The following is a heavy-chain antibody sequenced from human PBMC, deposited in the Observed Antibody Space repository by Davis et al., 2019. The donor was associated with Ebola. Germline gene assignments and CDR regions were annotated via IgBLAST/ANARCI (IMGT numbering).Heavy chain of an antibody. CDR2: IKPDGTVK. CDR3: GREGVGPPGWFDP. D-gene: IGHD1-26*01. Sequence: GESLKISCAASGFIFRDYWMTWVRQAPGKGLEWVANIKPDGTVKYYVDSVKGRFTISRDNAKNSLNLQMNNLRPEDTAVYYCGREGVGPPGWFDPWGQGTLVTVSS. CDR1: GFIFRDYW. J-gene: IGHJ5*02. V-gene: IGHV3-7*01.